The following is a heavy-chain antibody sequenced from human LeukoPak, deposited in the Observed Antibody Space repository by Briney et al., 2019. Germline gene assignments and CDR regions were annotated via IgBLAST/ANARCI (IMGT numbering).Heavy chain of an antibody. J-gene: IGHJ4*02. CDR2: IIGSRGST. V-gene: IGHV3-23*01. Sequence: GSLRLSCAASGFTFDSYAMSWVRQAPGKGLEWVSGIIGSRGSTFYADSVKGRFTISRDNSKNTLYLQMNSLRAEDTAVYYCAKTGVSSSWPTDYWGQGTLVTVSS. D-gene: IGHD6-13*01. CDR3: AKTGVSSSWPTDY. CDR1: GFTFDSYA.